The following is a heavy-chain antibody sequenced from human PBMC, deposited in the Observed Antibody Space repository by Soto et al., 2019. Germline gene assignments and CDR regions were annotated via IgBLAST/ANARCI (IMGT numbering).Heavy chain of an antibody. J-gene: IGHJ4*02. CDR1: GGSIRSGGYY. Sequence: QVKLQESGPGLVTPSQSLSLTCTVSGGSIRSGGYYWRWIRQHPGRGLEWLGHISYSGKTDYNPSLESRIDISLDTPRNQFSPKLRSVTAADTAVYYCAASPNADFFDYWGQGALVTVSA. CDR3: AASPNADFFDY. CDR2: ISYSGKT. V-gene: IGHV4-31*02.